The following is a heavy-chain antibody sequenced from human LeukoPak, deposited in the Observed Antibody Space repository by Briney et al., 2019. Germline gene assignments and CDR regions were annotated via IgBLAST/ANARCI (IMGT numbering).Heavy chain of an antibody. D-gene: IGHD2-15*01. CDR3: ARAPVGCSGGSCYSAYFDH. J-gene: IGHJ4*02. Sequence: PGGSLRLSCAASGFTLSSYWMSWVRQAPGKGLEWVANIKQDGSEKYYVDSVKGRFTISRDNAKNSLYLQMNSLRAEDTAVYYCARAPVGCSGGSCYSAYFDHWGQGTLVTVSS. CDR2: IKQDGSEK. CDR1: GFTLSSYW. V-gene: IGHV3-7*03.